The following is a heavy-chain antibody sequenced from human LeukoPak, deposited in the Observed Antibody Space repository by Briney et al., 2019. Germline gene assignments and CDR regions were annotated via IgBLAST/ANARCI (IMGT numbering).Heavy chain of an antibody. CDR2: FGTAGDT. V-gene: IGHV3-13*01. D-gene: IGHD1-1*01. J-gene: IGHJ4*02. CDR1: GFTFSDYD. Sequence: PGGSLRLSCAASGFTFSDYDMHWVRQAKEKGLNGVSPFGTAGDTYYTGSVKGRFTISRENAKNSLYLQMNSLRAGDTAVYYCARVAKERVGGVYYFDYWGQGTLVTVSS. CDR3: ARVAKERVGGVYYFDY.